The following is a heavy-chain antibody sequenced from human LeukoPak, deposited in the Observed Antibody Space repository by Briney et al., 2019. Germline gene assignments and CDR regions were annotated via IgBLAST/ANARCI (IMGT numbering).Heavy chain of an antibody. V-gene: IGHV4-39*01. D-gene: IGHD6-19*01. J-gene: IGHJ4*02. CDR1: GGSISSSTYY. Sequence: PSETLSLTCTVSGGSISSSTYYWGWIRQPPGKGLEWIGSIYYSGNTYYNPSLKSRVTIFVDTSKNQFSLKLSSVTAADTAVYYCARPGGSGWYYFDYWGQGTLVTVSS. CDR3: ARPGGSGWYYFDY. CDR2: IYYSGNT.